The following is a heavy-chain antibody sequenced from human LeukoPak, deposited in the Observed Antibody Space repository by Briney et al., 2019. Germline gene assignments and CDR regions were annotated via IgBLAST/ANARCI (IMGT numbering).Heavy chain of an antibody. V-gene: IGHV4-39*01. J-gene: IGHJ4*02. D-gene: IGHD3-22*01. CDR3: AGLETYYYDSSGPY. CDR2: IYYSGST. Sequence: SETLSLTCTVSGGSISSSSYYWGWIRQPPGKGLEWIGSIYYSGSTYYNPSLKSRVTISVDTSKNQFSRKLSSVTAADTAVYYCAGLETYYYDSSGPYWGQGTLVTVSS. CDR1: GGSISSSSYY.